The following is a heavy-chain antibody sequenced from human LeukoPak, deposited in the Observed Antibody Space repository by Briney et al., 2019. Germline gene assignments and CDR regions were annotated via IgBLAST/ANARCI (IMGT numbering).Heavy chain of an antibody. J-gene: IGHJ6*02. V-gene: IGHV3-64D*09. CDR2: ISSDGGST. CDR1: GFTFGSYA. D-gene: IGHD2-2*01. Sequence: GGSLRLSCSASGFTFGSYAMHWVRQAPGKGLEYVSAISSDGGSTYYAGSVRGRFAISRDNSKNTLYLQMSSLRAGDTAVYYCVRSWGPYCSSTSCHDYYYGMDVWGQGTTVTVSS. CDR3: VRSWGPYCSSTSCHDYYYGMDV.